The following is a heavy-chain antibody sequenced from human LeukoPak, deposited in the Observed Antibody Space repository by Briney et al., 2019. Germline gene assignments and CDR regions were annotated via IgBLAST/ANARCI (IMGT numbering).Heavy chain of an antibody. CDR1: GFTFSTYA. J-gene: IGHJ4*02. Sequence: GGSLRLSCAASGFTFSTYAMSWVRQAPGKGLEWVSGISASGRSTYYADSVKGRFTISRDNSKNTLFLQMNSLRADDTAVYYCAKDLGRYRNNFFDYWGQGNLVTVSS. D-gene: IGHD1-26*01. CDR2: ISASGRST. CDR3: AKDLGRYRNNFFDY. V-gene: IGHV3-23*01.